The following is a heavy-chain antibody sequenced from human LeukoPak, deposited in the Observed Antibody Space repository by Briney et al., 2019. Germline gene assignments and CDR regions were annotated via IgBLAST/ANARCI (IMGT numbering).Heavy chain of an antibody. CDR3: ARGGKGSGSYYRPYYFDY. J-gene: IGHJ4*02. CDR1: GGSISSGSYY. Sequence: SETLSLTCTVSGGSISSGSYYWSWIRQPPGKGLEWIGYIYYSGSTNYNPSLKSRVTISVDTSKNQFSLKLSSVTAADTAVYYCARGGKGSGSYYRPYYFDYWGQGTLVTVSS. CDR2: IYYSGST. V-gene: IGHV4-61*01. D-gene: IGHD3-10*01.